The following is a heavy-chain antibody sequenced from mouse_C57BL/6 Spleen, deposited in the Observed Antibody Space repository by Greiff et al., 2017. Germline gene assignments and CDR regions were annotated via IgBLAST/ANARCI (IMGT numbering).Heavy chain of an antibody. Sequence: QVQLKESGAELVKPGASVKLSCKASGYTFTSYWMHWVKQRPGQGLEWIGMIHPNSGSTNYNEKFKSKATLTVDKSSSTAYMQRSSLTSEDSAVYYCARTGVAADFDCWGQGTTLTVSS. CDR1: GYTFTSYW. CDR2: IHPNSGST. J-gene: IGHJ2*01. V-gene: IGHV1-64*01. CDR3: ARTGVAADFDC. D-gene: IGHD1-1*01.